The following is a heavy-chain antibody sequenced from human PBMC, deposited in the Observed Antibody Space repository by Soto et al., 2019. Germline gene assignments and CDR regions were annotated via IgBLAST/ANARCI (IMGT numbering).Heavy chain of an antibody. CDR2: SYYSGTT. V-gene: IGHV4-39*01. Sequence: RSLTCTVSGASISVHSYYWTWIRQPPGKGLEWIGSSYYSGTTYFNPSLKSRATISVDTSKNQFSLRLTSVTAADTANYYCTRRYNWNDNYFVPWGPGALVTVSS. CDR1: GASISVHSYY. CDR3: TRRYNWNDNYFVP. D-gene: IGHD1-20*01. J-gene: IGHJ5*02.